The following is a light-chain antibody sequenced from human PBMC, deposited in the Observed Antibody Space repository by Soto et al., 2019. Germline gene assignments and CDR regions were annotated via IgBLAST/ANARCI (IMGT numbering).Light chain of an antibody. CDR1: SSDVGGYNF. CDR2: EVS. J-gene: IGLJ2*01. Sequence: QLVLTQPASVSGSPGQSITISCSGTSSDVGGYNFVSWYQQHPGKAPQLVIYEVSDRPSGVSDRFSGSKSGNTASLTISGLQAEDEADYYCSSYTSSNTYVVFGGGTKLTVL. CDR3: SSYTSSNTYVV. V-gene: IGLV2-14*01.